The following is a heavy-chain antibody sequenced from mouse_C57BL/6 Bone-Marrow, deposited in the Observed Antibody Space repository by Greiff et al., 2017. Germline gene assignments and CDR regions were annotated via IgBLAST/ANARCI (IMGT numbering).Heavy chain of an antibody. Sequence: QLKESGAELARPGASVKLSCKASGYTFTSYGISWVKQRTGQGLEWIGEIYPRSGNTYYNEKFKGKATLTADKSSSTAYMELRSLTSEDSAVYFCARERAYYSNQYAMDYWGQGTSVTVSS. CDR2: IYPRSGNT. J-gene: IGHJ4*01. D-gene: IGHD2-5*01. CDR3: ARERAYYSNQYAMDY. CDR1: GYTFTSYG. V-gene: IGHV1-81*01.